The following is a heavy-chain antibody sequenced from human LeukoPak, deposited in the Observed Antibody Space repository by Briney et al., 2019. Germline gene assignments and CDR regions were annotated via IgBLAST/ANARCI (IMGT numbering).Heavy chain of an antibody. Sequence: SQTLSLTCTVSGGSISSGTYYWSWIRQPAGKGLGWIGRISTSGSTNYNPSLQSRVTISVDTSKNQFSLKLSSVTAADTAVYYCAREPTYDSSGYIPGDYWGQGTLVTVSS. CDR3: AREPTYDSSGYIPGDY. CDR1: GGSISSGTYY. J-gene: IGHJ4*02. D-gene: IGHD3-22*01. V-gene: IGHV4-61*02. CDR2: ISTSGST.